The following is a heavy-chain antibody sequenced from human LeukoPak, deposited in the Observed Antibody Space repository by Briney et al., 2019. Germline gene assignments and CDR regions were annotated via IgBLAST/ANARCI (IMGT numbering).Heavy chain of an antibody. CDR1: GFTFSSYW. D-gene: IGHD1-1*01. CDR2: INSDGSST. CDR3: VRDPSGSGFAFDS. V-gene: IGHV3-74*01. J-gene: IGHJ4*02. Sequence: GGSLRLSCAASGFTFSSYWMHWVRQAPGKGLVWVSRINSDGSSTSYADSVKGRFTISRDNSEDTLYLQMNSLRAEDTAVYYCVRDPSGSGFAFDSWGQGALVTVSS.